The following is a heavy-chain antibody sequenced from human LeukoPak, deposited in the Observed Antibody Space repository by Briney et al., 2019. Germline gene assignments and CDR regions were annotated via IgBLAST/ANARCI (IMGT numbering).Heavy chain of an antibody. CDR2: INPNSGGT. V-gene: IGHV1-2*02. J-gene: IGHJ3*02. CDR1: GYTFTVYY. CDR3: ASYYYDSSGSTELNAFDI. Sequence: ASVKVSCKASGYTFTVYYMHWVRQAPGQGGEWMGWINPNSGGTNYTQKFQGRVTMTRDTSISTAYMELSRLRSDDTAVYYCASYYYDSSGSTELNAFDIWGQGTMVTVSS. D-gene: IGHD3-22*01.